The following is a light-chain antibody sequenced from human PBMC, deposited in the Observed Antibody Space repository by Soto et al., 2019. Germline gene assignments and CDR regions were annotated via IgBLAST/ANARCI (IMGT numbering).Light chain of an antibody. CDR1: QTISSW. CDR2: KAS. J-gene: IGKJ1*01. V-gene: IGKV1-5*03. Sequence: DIQMTQSPSTLSGSVGDRVTITCRASQTISSWLAWYQQKPGKAPKLLIYKASTLKSGVPSRFSGSGSGTEFTLTTSSLKPDDFATHYCLQVDVYPWQFGQGTKV. CDR3: LQVDVYPWQ.